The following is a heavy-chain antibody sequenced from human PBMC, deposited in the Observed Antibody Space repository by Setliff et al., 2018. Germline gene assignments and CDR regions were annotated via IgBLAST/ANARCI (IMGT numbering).Heavy chain of an antibody. Sequence: GESLKISCKGSGYSFTSYWIGWVRQMPGKGLEWMVIIYPGDSDTRYSPSFQGEVTISADKSISTAYLQWSSLKASDTAMYYCARVGQQLVYYYYGTDVWGQGTMVTVSS. J-gene: IGHJ6*02. CDR2: IYPGDSDT. CDR3: ARVGQQLVYYYYGTDV. V-gene: IGHV5-51*01. D-gene: IGHD6-13*01. CDR1: GYSFTSYW.